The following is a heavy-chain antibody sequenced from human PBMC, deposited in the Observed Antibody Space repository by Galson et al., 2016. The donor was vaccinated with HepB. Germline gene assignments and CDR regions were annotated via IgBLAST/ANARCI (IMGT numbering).Heavy chain of an antibody. D-gene: IGHD2-15*01. CDR3: AVVAGGAYDY. CDR1: GYTFTSYG. Sequence: SLKVSCAASGYTFTSYGINWVRQAPGEGLEWMAWTSGNSGNTNYAQKLLGRVTMPTDTSTNTVYMQLRSLRSADTAVYYCAVVAGGAYDYWGQGTLVTVSS. V-gene: IGHV1-18*04. J-gene: IGHJ4*02. CDR2: TSGNSGNT.